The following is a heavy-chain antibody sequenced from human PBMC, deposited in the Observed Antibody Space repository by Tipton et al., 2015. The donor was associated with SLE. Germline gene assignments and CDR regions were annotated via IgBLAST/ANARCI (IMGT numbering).Heavy chain of an antibody. CDR3: ASAAPGVWYFYL. V-gene: IGHV4-61*02. Sequence: LRLSCTVSGDSTNTRYYWSWVRQPAGKGLEWIGRLYPGGSNNYNPALKSRVTISIDTSKNQFSLKLSSVAAADTAVYYFASAAPGVWYFYLWGRGTLVTVSS. CDR2: LYPGGSN. D-gene: IGHD2-8*01. J-gene: IGHJ2*01. CDR1: GDSTNTRYY.